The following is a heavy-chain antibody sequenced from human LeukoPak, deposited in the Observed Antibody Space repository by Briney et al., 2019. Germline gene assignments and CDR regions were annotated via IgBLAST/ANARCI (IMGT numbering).Heavy chain of an antibody. CDR3: ARASSGWYYFDY. D-gene: IGHD6-19*01. CDR2: IYHSGST. CDR1: GGSISRSNW. J-gene: IGHJ4*02. V-gene: IGHV4-4*02. Sequence: SETLSLTCAVSGGSISRSNWWSWVRQPPGKGLEWIGEIYHSGSTNYNPSLKSRVTISVDKSKNQFSLKLSSVTAADTAVYYCARASSGWYYFDYWGQGTLVTVSS.